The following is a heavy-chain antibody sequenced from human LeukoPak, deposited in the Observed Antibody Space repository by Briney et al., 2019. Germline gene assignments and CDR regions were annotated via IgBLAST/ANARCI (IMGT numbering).Heavy chain of an antibody. CDR1: GFTFSSYG. Sequence: GGSLRLSCAASGFTFSSYGMHWVRQAPGKGLEWVAVISYDGSNKYYADSVKGRFTTSRDNSKNTLYLQMNSLRAEDTAVYYCAKDLLGSLDYWGQGTLVTVSS. CDR3: AKDLLGSLDY. CDR2: ISYDGSNK. J-gene: IGHJ4*02. D-gene: IGHD1-26*01. V-gene: IGHV3-30*18.